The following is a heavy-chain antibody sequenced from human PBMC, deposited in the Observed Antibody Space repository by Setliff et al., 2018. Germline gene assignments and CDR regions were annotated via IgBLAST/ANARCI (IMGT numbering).Heavy chain of an antibody. CDR3: ARFCGGGSCPDY. J-gene: IGHJ4*02. D-gene: IGHD2-15*01. CDR1: GGSFSGYY. Sequence: PSETLSLTCAVYGGSFSGYYWTWIRQPPGKGLEWIGVISYIERPHYNPSLQSRVSIAMETSNNQVSLTLTSVTAVDSAMYYCARFCGGGSCPDYWGQGTLVTVS. V-gene: IGHV4-59*01. CDR2: ISYIERP.